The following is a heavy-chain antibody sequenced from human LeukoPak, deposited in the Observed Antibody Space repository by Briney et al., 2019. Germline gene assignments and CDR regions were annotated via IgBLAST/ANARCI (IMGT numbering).Heavy chain of an antibody. D-gene: IGHD3-22*01. V-gene: IGHV4-39*01. Sequence: PSETLSLTCTVSSGSISSSSYYWGWIRQPPGKGLEWIGSIYYSGCTYYNPSLKSRVTISVDTSKNQFSLKLSSVTAADTAVYYCASAITMIVVVMGDAFDIWGQGTMVTVSS. CDR3: ASAITMIVVVMGDAFDI. CDR1: SGSISSSSYY. J-gene: IGHJ3*02. CDR2: IYYSGCT.